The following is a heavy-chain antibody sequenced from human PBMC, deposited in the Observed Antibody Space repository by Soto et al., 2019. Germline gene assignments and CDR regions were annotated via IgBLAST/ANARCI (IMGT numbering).Heavy chain of an antibody. D-gene: IGHD1-7*01. Sequence: GSLRLSCAVSGFTFSDHYMDWVRQAPGKGLEWVGRTRNNARSYTTEYAASAKGRFTISRDNSKNSLYLQMNSLKDEDTAVYYCARVSNYRFDYWGRGPLVTVSS. CDR3: ARVSNYRFDY. J-gene: IGHJ4*02. CDR2: TRNNARSYTT. V-gene: IGHV3-72*01. CDR1: GFTFSDHY.